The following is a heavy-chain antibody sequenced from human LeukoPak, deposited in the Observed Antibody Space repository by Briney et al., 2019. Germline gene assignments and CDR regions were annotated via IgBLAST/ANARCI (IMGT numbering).Heavy chain of an antibody. Sequence: SETLSLTCTVSGGSISGYYWGWIRQPPGKGLEWIGSIYYSGSTYYNPSLKSRVTISVDTSKNQFSLKLSSVTAADTAIYYCARDGRAGSLFAYWGQGTLVTVSS. CDR1: GGSISGYY. CDR3: ARDGRAGSLFAY. J-gene: IGHJ4*02. CDR2: IYYSGST. V-gene: IGHV4-39*07. D-gene: IGHD6-19*01.